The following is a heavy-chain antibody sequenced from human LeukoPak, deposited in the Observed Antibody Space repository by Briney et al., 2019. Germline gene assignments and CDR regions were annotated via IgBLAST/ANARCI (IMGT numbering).Heavy chain of an antibody. J-gene: IGHJ3*02. V-gene: IGHV1-2*02. CDR3: ARDRSSGYDAFDI. CDR1: GYTFTGYY. D-gene: IGHD3-22*01. CDR2: INPNSGGT. Sequence: ASVKVSCKASGYTFTGYYMHWVRQAPGQGLEWMGWINPNSGGTNYAQKFQGRVTMTRDTSISTAYMELSRLRSDDTAVYYCARDRSSGYDAFDIWGQGTMVTVSS.